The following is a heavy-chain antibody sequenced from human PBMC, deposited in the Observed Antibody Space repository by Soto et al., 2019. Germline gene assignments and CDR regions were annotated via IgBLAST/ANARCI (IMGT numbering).Heavy chain of an antibody. CDR1: GGSISSGDYY. V-gene: IGHV4-30-4*01. J-gene: IGHJ4*02. CDR2: IYYSGST. D-gene: IGHD5-18*01. Sequence: QVQLQESGPGLVKPSQTLSLTCTVSGGSISSGDYYWSWIRQPPGKGLEWIGYIYYSGSTYYHPSLKSRVTISVDTSKTQFSRKLSSVTAADTAVYYCARVQGGGGAMVHNYWGQGTLVTVSS. CDR3: ARVQGGGGAMVHNY.